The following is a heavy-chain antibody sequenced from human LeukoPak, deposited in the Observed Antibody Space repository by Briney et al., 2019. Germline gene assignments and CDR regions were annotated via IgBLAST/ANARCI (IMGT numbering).Heavy chain of an antibody. J-gene: IGHJ6*02. CDR2: TYYRSKRYN. Sequence: SPTLSLTFAISGDSVSINSAAWNWLRQSPSRGLEWLGRTYYRSKRYNDYAVSVKSRITINPDTSKNQFSLQLNSVTPEDTAVYYCARANYDFWSGYYGYYYYYGMDVWGQGTTVTVSS. CDR3: ARANYDFWSGYYGYYYYYGMDV. V-gene: IGHV6-1*01. CDR1: GDSVSINSAA. D-gene: IGHD3-3*01.